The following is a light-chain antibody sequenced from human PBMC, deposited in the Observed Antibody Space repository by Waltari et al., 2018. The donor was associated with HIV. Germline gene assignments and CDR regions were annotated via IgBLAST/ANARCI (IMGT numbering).Light chain of an antibody. Sequence: QSALTQPASVSGSPGQSITISCPGTRSHVGGYNYVSWYQQHPGQAPKLMIYDVSKRPSGVSNRFSGSKSGNTAPLTISGLQAEDEADYYCCSYAGSSTVVFGGGTKLTVL. CDR2: DVS. CDR1: RSHVGGYNY. CDR3: CSYAGSSTVV. V-gene: IGLV2-23*02. J-gene: IGLJ2*01.